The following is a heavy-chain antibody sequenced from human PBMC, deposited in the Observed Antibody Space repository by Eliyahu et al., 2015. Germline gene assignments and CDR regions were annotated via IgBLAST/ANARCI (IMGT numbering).Heavy chain of an antibody. V-gene: IGHV4-39*01. CDR2: IXYSGST. CDR1: GGSXXSXSXX. D-gene: IGHD3-3*01. J-gene: IGHJ5*02. Sequence: QLQLQESGPGLVKPSETLSLTCTVXGGSXXSXSXXXXWIRQPPGKGLEWIGSIXYSGSTYYNPSLKXRVTISVDTSKNQFSLKLSSVTAADTAVYYCASSHYDFWSGLLHLYNWFDPWGQGTLVTVSS. CDR3: ASSHYDFWSGLLHLYNWFDP.